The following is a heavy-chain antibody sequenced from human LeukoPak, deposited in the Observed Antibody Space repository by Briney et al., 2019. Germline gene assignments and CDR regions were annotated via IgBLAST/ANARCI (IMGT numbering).Heavy chain of an antibody. Sequence: ASVKVSCKASGYTFTSYYMHWVRQAPGQGLEWMGWINPNSGGTNYAQKFQGRVTMTRDTSISTAYMELSRLRSDDTAVYYCARDHPHIVATQYYFDYWGQGTLVTVSS. J-gene: IGHJ4*02. CDR2: INPNSGGT. V-gene: IGHV1-2*02. CDR3: ARDHPHIVATQYYFDY. CDR1: GYTFTSYY. D-gene: IGHD5-12*01.